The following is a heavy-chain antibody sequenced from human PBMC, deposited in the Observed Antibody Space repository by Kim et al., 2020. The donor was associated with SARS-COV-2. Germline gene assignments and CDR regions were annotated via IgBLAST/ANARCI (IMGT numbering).Heavy chain of an antibody. Sequence: ASVKVSCKASGYTFTNYYMHWVRQAPGQGLEWMGIINPTGGSTTYAQKFQGRVSMTADTSTSTLYMELSSLRSEDTAVYYCARGGGMVDYWDQGTLVTVS. D-gene: IGHD3-16*01. V-gene: IGHV1-46*01. CDR3: ARGGGMVDY. CDR2: INPTGGST. CDR1: GYTFTNYY. J-gene: IGHJ4*02.